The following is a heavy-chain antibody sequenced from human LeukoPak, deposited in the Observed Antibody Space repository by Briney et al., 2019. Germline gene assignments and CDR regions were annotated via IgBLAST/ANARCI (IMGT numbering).Heavy chain of an antibody. CDR3: ARDRDYYDSSGYPRPYNWFDP. Sequence: SETLSLTCTVSGGSISSYYWSWIRQPPGKGLEGIGYIYYSGSTNYNPSLKSRGTISVDTSKNQFSLKLSSVTAADTAVYYCARDRDYYDSSGYPRPYNWFDPWGQGTLVTVSS. J-gene: IGHJ5*02. CDR2: IYYSGST. CDR1: GGSISSYY. D-gene: IGHD3-22*01. V-gene: IGHV4-59*01.